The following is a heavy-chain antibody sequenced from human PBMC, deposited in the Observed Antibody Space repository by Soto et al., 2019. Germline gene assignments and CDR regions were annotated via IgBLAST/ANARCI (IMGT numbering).Heavy chain of an antibody. CDR3: ARHVGRRYCISTSCYADYYYYGMDV. V-gene: IGHV5-51*01. CDR1: GYSFTSYW. J-gene: IGHJ6*02. Sequence: PGESLKISCKGSGYSFTSYWIGWVRQMPGKDLEWMGIIYPGDSDTRYSPSFQGQVTISADKSISTAYLQWSSLKASDTAMYYCARHVGRRYCISTSCYADYYYYGMDVWGQGTTVTVSS. D-gene: IGHD2-2*01. CDR2: IYPGDSDT.